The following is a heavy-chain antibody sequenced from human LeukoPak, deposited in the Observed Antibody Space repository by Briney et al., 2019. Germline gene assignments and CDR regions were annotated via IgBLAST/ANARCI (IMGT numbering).Heavy chain of an antibody. D-gene: IGHD3-10*01. CDR2: IRGGGGIT. CDR1: GFTFSSYA. Sequence: GGSLRLSCAASGFTFSSYAMSWVRQAPGKGLEWVSAIRGGGGITYYADSVKGRFTISRDNSKNTLYLQMNSLRAEDTAVYYCANGHFGSGSYPILDYWGQGTLATVSS. V-gene: IGHV3-23*01. CDR3: ANGHFGSGSYPILDY. J-gene: IGHJ4*02.